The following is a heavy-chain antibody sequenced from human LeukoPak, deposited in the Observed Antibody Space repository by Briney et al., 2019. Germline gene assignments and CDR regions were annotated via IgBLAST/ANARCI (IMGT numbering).Heavy chain of an antibody. CDR1: GYTLTELS. V-gene: IGHV1-24*01. D-gene: IGHD5-24*01. CDR3: ATSGDGFTYYFDY. CDR2: FDPEDGET. Sequence: GASVKVSCKVSGYTLTELSMHWVRQAPGKGLEWMGGFDPEDGETIYAQKFQGRVTMTGDTSTDTAYMELSSLRSEDTAVYYCATSGDGFTYYFDYWGQGTLVTVSS. J-gene: IGHJ4*02.